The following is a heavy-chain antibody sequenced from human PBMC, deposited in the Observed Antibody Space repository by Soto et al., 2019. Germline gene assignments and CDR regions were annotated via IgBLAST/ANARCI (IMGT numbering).Heavy chain of an antibody. J-gene: IGHJ4*02. CDR1: GYTFTGYY. CDR2: INPNSGGT. CDR3: ESHSGYDRYYFDY. Sequence: GASVKLSCKACGYTFTGYYMHWVRQAPGQGLEWMGWINPNSGGTNYAQKFQGWVTMTRDTSISTAYMELSRLRSDDTAVYYCESHSGYDRYYFDYWGQGTLVTVSS. V-gene: IGHV1-2*04. D-gene: IGHD5-12*01.